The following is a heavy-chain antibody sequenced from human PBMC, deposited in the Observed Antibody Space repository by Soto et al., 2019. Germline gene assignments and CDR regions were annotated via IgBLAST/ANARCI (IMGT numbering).Heavy chain of an antibody. V-gene: IGHV1-2*02. CDR1: GYTFTGYY. D-gene: IGHD2-2*01. J-gene: IGHJ4*02. CDR2: INPNSGGT. Sequence: QVQLVQSGAEVKKPGASVKVSCKASGYTFTGYYMHWVRQAPGQGLEWMGWINPNSGGTNYVQKFQGRVTMTRDTSLSTGYMELSRLRSDDTAVYFCARLTVPLDIVVLPAASYDYWGQGTLVTVSS. CDR3: ARLTVPLDIVVLPAASYDY.